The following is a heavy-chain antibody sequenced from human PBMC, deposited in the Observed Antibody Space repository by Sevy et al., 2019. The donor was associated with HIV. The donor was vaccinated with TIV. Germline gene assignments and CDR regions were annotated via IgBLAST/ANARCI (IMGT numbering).Heavy chain of an antibody. CDR3: ANEEPMVRGVIPGDY. CDR2: ISYDGSNK. V-gene: IGHV3-30*18. J-gene: IGHJ4*02. Sequence: GGSLRLSCAASGFTFSSYGMHWVRQAPGKGLEWVAVISYDGSNKYYADSVKGRFTISRDNSKNTLYLQMNSLRAEDTAVYYCANEEPMVRGVIPGDYWGQGTLVTVSS. CDR1: GFTFSSYG. D-gene: IGHD3-10*01.